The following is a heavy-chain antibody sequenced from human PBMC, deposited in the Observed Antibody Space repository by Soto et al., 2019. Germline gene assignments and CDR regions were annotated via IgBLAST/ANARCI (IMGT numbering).Heavy chain of an antibody. CDR1: GYTFTSYG. D-gene: IGHD3-10*01. V-gene: IGHV1-18*01. Sequence: ASVKVSCKASGYTFTSYGISWVRQAPGQGLEWMGWISAYNGNTNYAQKLQGRVTMTTATSTSTAYMELRSLRSADTAVYYCARDKKYYGSGSYYKNYYYYYYMDVWGKGTTVTVSS. CDR2: ISAYNGNT. CDR3: ARDKKYYGSGSYYKNYYYYYYMDV. J-gene: IGHJ6*03.